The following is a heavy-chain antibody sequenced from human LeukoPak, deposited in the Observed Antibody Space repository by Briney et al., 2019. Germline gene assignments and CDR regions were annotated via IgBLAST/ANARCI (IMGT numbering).Heavy chain of an antibody. D-gene: IGHD3-3*01. J-gene: IGHJ4*02. CDR3: ARESDKHYDFWSGYLALDY. Sequence: PGGSLRLSCAASGFTFSSCSMNWVRQAPGKGLEWVSSISSSSSYIYYADSVEGRFTISRDDARNSLSLQMDSLRAEDTAVYYCARESDKHYDFWSGYLALDYWGQGTLVTVSS. CDR2: ISSSSSYI. V-gene: IGHV3-21*01. CDR1: GFTFSSCS.